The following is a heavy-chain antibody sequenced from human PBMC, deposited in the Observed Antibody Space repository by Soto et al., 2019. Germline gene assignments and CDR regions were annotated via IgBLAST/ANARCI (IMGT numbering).Heavy chain of an antibody. Sequence: PSQTRSLTSTVSGGSITSGGYYWSWIRQLPGKGLEWIGYIYYSGSIFYNPFLKSRASISAHSSKKQFSLKLSSVTAADTAVYYCARSRLWEQHFDSWGRGTLVT. J-gene: IGHJ4*02. V-gene: IGHV4-31*03. CDR1: GGSITSGGYY. CDR3: ARSRLWEQHFDS. D-gene: IGHD1-26*01. CDR2: IYYSGSI.